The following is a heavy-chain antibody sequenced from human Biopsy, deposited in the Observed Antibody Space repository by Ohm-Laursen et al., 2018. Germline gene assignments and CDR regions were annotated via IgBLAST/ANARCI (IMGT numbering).Heavy chain of an antibody. CDR1: GGTLSKYA. J-gene: IGHJ6*02. V-gene: IGHV1-69*13. CDR2: IIAPSGTT. Sequence: ASVKVSCKAFGGTLSKYAMSWVRQAPGQGLEWLGGIIAPSGTTNNAQRFQGRLSITADESATSVYMELSSVTSEDTAVYYCARTGTYYHDSSLYYFYGLDLWGQGSTVTVFS. D-gene: IGHD3-22*01. CDR3: ARTGTYYHDSSLYYFYGLDL.